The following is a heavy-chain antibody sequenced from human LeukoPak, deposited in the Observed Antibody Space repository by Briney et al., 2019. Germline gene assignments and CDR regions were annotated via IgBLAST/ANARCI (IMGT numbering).Heavy chain of an antibody. CDR1: GYTCTGYY. J-gene: IGHJ4*02. V-gene: IGHV1-2*02. Sequence: ASVKVSFKASGYTCTGYYMHWWRQAPGQGPEWMGWINPNSGGTNYAQKCQSRGTMTRDTSTSTAYMELSRLRCDDRAVYYCARSKSVQGPPGALVYWGQGTLVTVSS. CDR3: ARSKSVQGPPGALVY. CDR2: INPNSGGT. D-gene: IGHD3-10*01.